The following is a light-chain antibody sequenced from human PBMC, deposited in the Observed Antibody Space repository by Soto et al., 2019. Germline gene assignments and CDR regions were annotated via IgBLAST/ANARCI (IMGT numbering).Light chain of an antibody. Sequence: QSALTQPPSASGSPGQSVTISCTGTSGDVATYNYVSWYQQHPGKAPKLLLYEVSKRPSGVPDRFSGSKSGNTASLTVSGLQAEDEADYYCSSYADNKSLLFGGGTKLTVL. V-gene: IGLV2-8*01. J-gene: IGLJ2*01. CDR1: SGDVATYNY. CDR3: SSYADNKSLL. CDR2: EVS.